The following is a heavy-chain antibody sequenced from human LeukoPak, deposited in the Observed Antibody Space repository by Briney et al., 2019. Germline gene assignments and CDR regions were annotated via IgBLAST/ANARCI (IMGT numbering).Heavy chain of an antibody. CDR2: ISYDGSNK. V-gene: IGHV3-30-3*01. CDR1: GFTFSSYA. CDR3: ARQVNPTVVPHFDY. Sequence: GGSLRLSCAASGFTFSSYAMHWVRQAPGKGLEWVAVISYDGSNKYYADSVKGRFTISRDNSKNTLYLQMNSLRAEDTAVYYCARQVNPTVVPHFDYWGQGTLVTVSS. D-gene: IGHD4-23*01. J-gene: IGHJ4*02.